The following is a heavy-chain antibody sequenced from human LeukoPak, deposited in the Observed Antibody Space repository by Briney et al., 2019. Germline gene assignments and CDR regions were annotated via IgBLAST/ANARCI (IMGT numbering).Heavy chain of an antibody. Sequence: PGGSLRLSCAASGFTFSSYEMNWVRQAPGKGLEWVSYISSSGSTIYYADSVRGRFTISRDNAKNSLYLQMNSLRAEDAAVYYCVRERWGGYDSFSYFDHWGQGTLVTVSS. D-gene: IGHD5-12*01. CDR1: GFTFSSYE. V-gene: IGHV3-48*03. J-gene: IGHJ4*02. CDR3: VRERWGGYDSFSYFDH. CDR2: ISSSGSTI.